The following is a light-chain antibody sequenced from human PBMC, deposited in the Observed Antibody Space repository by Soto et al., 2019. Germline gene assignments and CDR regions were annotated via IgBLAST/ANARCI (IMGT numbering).Light chain of an antibody. CDR3: QHYNSYSEA. CDR1: QTISSW. V-gene: IGKV1-5*01. CDR2: DAS. J-gene: IGKJ1*01. Sequence: GDRVTITCRASQTISSWLAWYQQKPGKAPKLLIYDASSLESGVPSRFSGSRSGTDFTLTVSSLQPEDFATYYCQHYNSYSEAFGQGTKVDIK.